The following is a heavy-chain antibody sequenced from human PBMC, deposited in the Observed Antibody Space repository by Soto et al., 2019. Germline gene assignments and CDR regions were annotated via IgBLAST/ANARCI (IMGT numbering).Heavy chain of an antibody. J-gene: IGHJ6*02. Sequence: QAQLVQSGAEVKRSGASVKVSCKASGYTLISYGITWVRQAPGQGLEWIGWIDSYTGNTNYEQKFQGRVTMTTDSPTSAADMELRGRSSDDSAVYYCARDSALADNNGMDVWGQGTTVIVS. CDR2: IDSYTGNT. V-gene: IGHV1-18*04. CDR1: GYTLISYG. D-gene: IGHD2-8*01. CDR3: ARDSALADNNGMDV.